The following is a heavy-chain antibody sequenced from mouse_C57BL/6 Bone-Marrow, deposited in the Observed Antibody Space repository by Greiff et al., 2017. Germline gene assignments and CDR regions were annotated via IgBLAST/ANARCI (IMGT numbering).Heavy chain of an antibody. V-gene: IGHV1-81*01. D-gene: IGHD2-4*01. Sequence: VKLVESGAELARPGASVKLSCKASGYTFTSYGISWVKQRTGQGLEWIGEIYPRSGNTYYNEKFKGKATLTADKSSSTAYMELRSLTSEDSAVYFCARYDSLYFDYWGQGTTLTVSS. CDR2: IYPRSGNT. CDR3: ARYDSLYFDY. CDR1: GYTFTSYG. J-gene: IGHJ2*01.